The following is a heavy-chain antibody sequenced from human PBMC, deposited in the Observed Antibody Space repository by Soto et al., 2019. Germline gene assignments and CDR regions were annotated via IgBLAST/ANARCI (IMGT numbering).Heavy chain of an antibody. CDR1: GYTFTSHY. CDR2: MNPNSGNT. Sequence: VKVSCKASGYTFTSHYMHWVRQAPGQGLEWVGWMNPNSGNTGYAQKFQGRVTMTRNTSISTAYMELSSLRPEDTAVYYCARVGPRGSSWYPYWGQGTLVTVSS. D-gene: IGHD6-13*01. V-gene: IGHV1-8*02. CDR3: ARVGPRGSSWYPY. J-gene: IGHJ4*02.